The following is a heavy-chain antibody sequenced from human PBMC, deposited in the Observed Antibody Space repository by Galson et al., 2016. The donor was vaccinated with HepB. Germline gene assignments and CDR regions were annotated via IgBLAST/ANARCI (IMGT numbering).Heavy chain of an antibody. V-gene: IGHV4-30-2*05. Sequence: TLSLTCAVSGGSISSGGYSWSWIRQPPGKGLEWIGYIYHSGSTYYNPSLKSRVTISVDTSKNQFSLKLSSVTAADTAVYFCARDRSSGSGSFGYWGQGTLVTVSS. CDR1: GGSISSGGYS. J-gene: IGHJ4*02. D-gene: IGHD3-10*01. CDR3: ARDRSSGSGSFGY. CDR2: IYHSGST.